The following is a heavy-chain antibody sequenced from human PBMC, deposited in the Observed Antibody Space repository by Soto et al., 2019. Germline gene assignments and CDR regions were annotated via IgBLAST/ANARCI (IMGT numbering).Heavy chain of an antibody. Sequence: QVHLVASGGGMVQPGGSLRLACTASGFTFRSYAMHWVRQAPGKGLEWVAVISYSGSNTYYADSVKGRFSISRDISNNTLYLQMNSLRSEDTAVYYCARAPGGSTETFDSWGQGTLVTVSS. V-gene: IGHV3-30-3*01. D-gene: IGHD3-10*01. CDR1: GFTFRSYA. CDR2: ISYSGSNT. CDR3: ARAPGGSTETFDS. J-gene: IGHJ4*02.